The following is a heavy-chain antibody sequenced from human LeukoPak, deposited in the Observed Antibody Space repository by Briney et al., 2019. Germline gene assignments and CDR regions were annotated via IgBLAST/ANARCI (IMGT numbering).Heavy chain of an antibody. CDR1: GGSFSGYH. D-gene: IGHD1-26*01. J-gene: IGHJ6*02. Sequence: SETLSLTCAVYGGSFSGYHWSWIRQPPGKGLEWIGEIHHGGSTNYNPSLKSRVTISIDKSKNQFSLKMSSVTAADTAVYYCARSRDTTNYYGMDVWGQGTTVTVSS. CDR2: IHHGGST. V-gene: IGHV4-34*01. CDR3: ARSRDTTNYYGMDV.